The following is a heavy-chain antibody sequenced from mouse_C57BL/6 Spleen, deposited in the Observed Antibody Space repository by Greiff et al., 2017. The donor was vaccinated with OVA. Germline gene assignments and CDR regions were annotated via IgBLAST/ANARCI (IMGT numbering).Heavy chain of an antibody. CDR3: ARYPAYYSNKAWFAY. J-gene: IGHJ3*01. Sequence: QVQLQQPGAELVMPGASVKLSCKASGYTFTSYWMHWVKQRPGQGLEWIGEIDPSDSYTNYNQKFKGKSTLTVDKSSSTAYMQLSSLTSEDSAVYYCARYPAYYSNKAWFAYWGQGTLVTVSA. V-gene: IGHV1-69*01. CDR1: GYTFTSYW. D-gene: IGHD2-5*01. CDR2: IDPSDSYT.